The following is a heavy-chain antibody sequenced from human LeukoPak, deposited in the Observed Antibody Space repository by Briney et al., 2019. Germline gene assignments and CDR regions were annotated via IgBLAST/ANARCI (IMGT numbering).Heavy chain of an antibody. CDR2: IWYDGSNK. CDR1: GFTFSSYG. Sequence: QPGGSLRLSSAASGFTFSSYGMHWVRQAPGKGLEWAAVIWYDGSNKYYADSVKGRFTISRDNSKNTLYLQMNSLRAEDTAVYYCARDPIAVAVLYYFDHWGQGILVTVSS. J-gene: IGHJ4*02. V-gene: IGHV3-33*01. D-gene: IGHD6-19*01. CDR3: ARDPIAVAVLYYFDH.